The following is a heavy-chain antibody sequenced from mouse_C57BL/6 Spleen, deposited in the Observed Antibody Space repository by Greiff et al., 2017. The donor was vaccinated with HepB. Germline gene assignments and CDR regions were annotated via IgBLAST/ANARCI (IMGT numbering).Heavy chain of an antibody. D-gene: IGHD1-1*01. V-gene: IGHV5-4*01. CDR3: ARDVYYGSSYGYYAMDY. CDR1: GFTFSSYA. CDR2: ISDGGSYT. Sequence: DVMLVESGGGLVKPGGSLKLSCAASGFTFSSYAMSWVRQTPEKRLEWVATISDGGSYTYYPDNVKGRFTISRDNAKNNLYLQMSHLKSEDTAMYYCARDVYYGSSYGYYAMDYWGQGTSVTVSS. J-gene: IGHJ4*01.